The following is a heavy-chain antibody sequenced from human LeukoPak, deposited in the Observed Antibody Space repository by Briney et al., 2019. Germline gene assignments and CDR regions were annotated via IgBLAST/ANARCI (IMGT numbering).Heavy chain of an antibody. CDR3: ARSSDSSGYYGGGIIDY. CDR2: IYTNENT. CDR1: GGSISIYY. Sequence: SETLSLTCTVSGGSISIYYWTWIRQPAGKGLEWIGRIYTNENTFFNPSLKSRVTMSVDTSKNQFSLQLTSVTAADAAVYYCARSSDSSGYYGGGIIDYWGQGTLVTVSS. D-gene: IGHD6-19*01. V-gene: IGHV4-4*07. J-gene: IGHJ4*02.